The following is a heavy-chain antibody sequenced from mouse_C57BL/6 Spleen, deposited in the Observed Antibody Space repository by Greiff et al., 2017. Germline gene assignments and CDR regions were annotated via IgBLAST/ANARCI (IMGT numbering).Heavy chain of an antibody. CDR1: GYTFTSYG. D-gene: IGHD1-1*01. Sequence: QVQLQQSGAELARPGASVKLSCKASGYTFTSYGISWVKQRTGQGLEWIGEIYPRSGNTYYNEKFKGKATLTADKSSSTAYMELRSLTSEDSAVYFCARAYGSRGPLDYWGQGTTLTVSS. V-gene: IGHV1-81*01. J-gene: IGHJ2*01. CDR2: IYPRSGNT. CDR3: ARAYGSRGPLDY.